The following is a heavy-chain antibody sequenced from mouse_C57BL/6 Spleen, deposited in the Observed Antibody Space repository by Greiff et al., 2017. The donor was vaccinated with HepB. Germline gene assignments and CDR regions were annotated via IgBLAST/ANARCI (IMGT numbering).Heavy chain of an antibody. CDR1: GFTFSSYA. CDR3: TRENSIYYDYAWFAY. V-gene: IGHV5-9-1*02. J-gene: IGHJ3*01. Sequence: EVQLVESGEGLVKPGGSLKLSCAASGFTFSSYAMSWVRQTPEKRLEWVAYISSGGDYIYYADTVKGRFTISRDNARNTLYLQMSSLKSEDTAMYYCTRENSIYYDYAWFAYWGQGTLVTVSA. CDR2: ISSGGDYI. D-gene: IGHD2-4*01.